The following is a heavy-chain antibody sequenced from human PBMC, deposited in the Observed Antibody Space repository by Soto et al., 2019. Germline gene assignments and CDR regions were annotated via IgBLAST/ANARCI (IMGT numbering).Heavy chain of an antibody. V-gene: IGHV4-31*03. Sequence: QVQLQESGPGLVKPSQTLSLTCTVSGGSISSGGYYWSWIRQHPGKGLGWIGYIYYSGSTYYNPSLKSGVTISVDTSKTQFSLKLSSVTAADTAVYYWARVVTMVRVVIHTPCFDYWGQGTLVTVSS. CDR2: IYYSGST. CDR3: ARVVTMVRVVIHTPCFDY. D-gene: IGHD3-10*01. J-gene: IGHJ4*02. CDR1: GGSISSGGYY.